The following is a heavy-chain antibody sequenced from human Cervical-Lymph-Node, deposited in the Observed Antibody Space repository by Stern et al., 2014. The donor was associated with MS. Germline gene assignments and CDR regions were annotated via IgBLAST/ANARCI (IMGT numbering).Heavy chain of an antibody. CDR3: ARSPHTGSGWLYYFYY. D-gene: IGHD6-19*01. CDR2: SYYDGSA. Sequence: QLQLQESGPRLVKPSETLSLTCSVSGGSISTYRWNWIRKSPGKGLEWIGYSYYDGSANYNFSLKSRVIISVDSAGNQYSLKLSSVTAADTAVYYCARSPHTGSGWLYYFYYWGQGALVTVSS. V-gene: IGHV4-59*01. J-gene: IGHJ4*02. CDR1: GGSISTYR.